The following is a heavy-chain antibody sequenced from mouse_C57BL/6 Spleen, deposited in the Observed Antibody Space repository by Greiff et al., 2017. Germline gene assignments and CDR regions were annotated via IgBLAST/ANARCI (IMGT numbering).Heavy chain of an antibody. CDR1: GFTFSSYG. Sequence: EVKLVESGGDLVKPGGSLKLSCAASGFTFSSYGMSWVRQTPDQRLEWVATISSGGSYTYYPDSVKGRFTISRDNAKNTLYLQMSSLKSEDTAMYYCARKPDKYYFDYWGQGTTLTVSS. V-gene: IGHV5-6*01. CDR2: ISSGGSYT. CDR3: ARKPDKYYFDY. J-gene: IGHJ2*01.